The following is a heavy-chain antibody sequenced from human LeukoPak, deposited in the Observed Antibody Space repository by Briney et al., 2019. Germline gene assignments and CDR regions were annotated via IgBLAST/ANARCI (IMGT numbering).Heavy chain of an antibody. CDR3: ARDSPNYYDSSGYYYSHY. CDR2: ISSSSSTI. Sequence: GGSLRLSCAASGFTLSSYAMSWVRQGPGKGLEWVSYISSSSSTIYYADSVKGRFTISRDNSKNTLYLQMNSLRAEDTAVYYCARDSPNYYDSSGYYYSHYWGQGTLVTVSS. J-gene: IGHJ4*02. CDR1: GFTLSSYA. V-gene: IGHV3-48*01. D-gene: IGHD3-22*01.